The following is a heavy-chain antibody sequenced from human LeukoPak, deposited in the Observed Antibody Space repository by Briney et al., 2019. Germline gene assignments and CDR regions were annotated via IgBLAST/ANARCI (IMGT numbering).Heavy chain of an antibody. CDR1: GGSISSYY. V-gene: IGHV4-4*09. Sequence: PSETLSLTYTVSGGSISSYYWSWIRQPPGKGLEWIGYIYTSGSTNYNPSLKSRVTISVDTSKNQFSLKLSSVTAADTAVYYCARVPAYCSGGSCYYYYYYMDVWGKGTTVTASS. D-gene: IGHD2-15*01. CDR2: IYTSGST. J-gene: IGHJ6*03. CDR3: ARVPAYCSGGSCYYYYYYMDV.